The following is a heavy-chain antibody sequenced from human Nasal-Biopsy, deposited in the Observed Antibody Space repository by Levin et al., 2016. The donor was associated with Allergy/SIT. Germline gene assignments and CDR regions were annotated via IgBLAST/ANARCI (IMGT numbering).Heavy chain of an antibody. J-gene: IGHJ6*02. D-gene: IGHD3-3*01. CDR2: LSFDDNKK. CDR3: AKEVDFRRDHSSVSHYGMDV. V-gene: IGHV3-30*18. CDR1: GFRVSTHG. Sequence: GGSLRLSCAASGFRVSTHGMAWVRQRPGKGLEWVAGLSFDDNKKFYGESVKGRFTVSRDNYKNTLYLQMNSLTFDDTAVYYCAKEVDFRRDHSSVSHYGMDVWGQGTTVTVSS.